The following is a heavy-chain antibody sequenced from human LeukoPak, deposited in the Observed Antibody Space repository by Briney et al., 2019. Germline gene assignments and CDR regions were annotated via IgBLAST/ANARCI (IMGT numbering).Heavy chain of an antibody. CDR3: GRAHRATVTTSYYYYYMDV. D-gene: IGHD4-17*01. Sequence: GGSLRLSCAASGCTFDDYGMSWVRRAPGKGLEWVSGINWHGGSTGYADSVKGRFTISRDNAKNSLYLQMNSLRAEDTAFYYCGRAHRATVTTSYYYYYMDVWGKGTTVTVSS. V-gene: IGHV3-20*04. CDR2: INWHGGST. CDR1: GCTFDDYG. J-gene: IGHJ6*03.